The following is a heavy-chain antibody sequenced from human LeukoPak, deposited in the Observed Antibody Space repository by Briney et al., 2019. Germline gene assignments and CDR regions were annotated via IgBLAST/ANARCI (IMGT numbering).Heavy chain of an antibody. V-gene: IGHV1-18*01. CDR1: GYTFSSYG. D-gene: IGHD6-13*01. Sequence: ASVKVSCKASGYTFSSYGISWVRQAPGQGLEWMGWMSTYNGNTHYVQNLRHRVTLTRDTSTGTAYMELRSLTSDDTAVYYCARGGITAAVDYWGQGTLVTVSS. CDR2: MSTYNGNT. CDR3: ARGGITAAVDY. J-gene: IGHJ4*02.